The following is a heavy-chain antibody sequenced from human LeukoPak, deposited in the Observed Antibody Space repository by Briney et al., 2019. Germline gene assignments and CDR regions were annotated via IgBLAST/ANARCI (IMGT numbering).Heavy chain of an antibody. V-gene: IGHV3-48*01. CDR3: ARRYYDYVRGSYYYYMDV. J-gene: IGHJ6*03. CDR2: ISSSSSTI. D-gene: IGHD3-16*01. Sequence: GGSLRLSCAASGFTFISYNMNWVRQAPGKGLEWVSYISSSSSTIYYADSVKGRFTISRDNAKNSLYLQMNSLRAEDTAVYYCARRYYDYVRGSYYYYMDVWGKGTTVTVSS. CDR1: GFTFISYN.